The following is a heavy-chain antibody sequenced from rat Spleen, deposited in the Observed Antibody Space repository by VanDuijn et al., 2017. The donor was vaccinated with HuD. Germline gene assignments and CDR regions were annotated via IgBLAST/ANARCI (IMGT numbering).Heavy chain of an antibody. V-gene: IGHV5-7*01. CDR3: TRGGNYDFDY. D-gene: IGHD1-10*01. Sequence: EVQLVESGGGLVQPGRSMKLSCAASGLSFSNYNMAWVRQAPTKGLEWVATFSYDGSTTYYRDSVKGRFTISRENARSTLYLQVDSLRSEDTATYYCTRGGNYDFDYWGQGVMVTVSS. CDR1: GLSFSNYN. J-gene: IGHJ2*01. CDR2: FSYDGSTT.